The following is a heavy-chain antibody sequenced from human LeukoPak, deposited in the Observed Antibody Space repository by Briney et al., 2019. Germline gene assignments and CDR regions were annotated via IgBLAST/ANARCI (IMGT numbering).Heavy chain of an antibody. CDR1: GFTFSSYA. J-gene: IGHJ4*01. CDR2: ISGSGGST. CDR3: ASGDYGGYYFDY. V-gene: IGHV3-23*01. D-gene: IGHD2-21*02. Sequence: GGSLRLSCAASGFTFSSYAMSWVRQAPGKGLEWVSAISGSGGSTYYADSVKGRFTISRDNSKNTLYLQMGSLRAEDMAVYYCASGDYGGYYFDYWGQGTLVTVSS.